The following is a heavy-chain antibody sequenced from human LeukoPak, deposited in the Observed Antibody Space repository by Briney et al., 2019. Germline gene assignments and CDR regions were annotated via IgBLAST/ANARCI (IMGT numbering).Heavy chain of an antibody. V-gene: IGHV3-23*01. CDR3: AKREFGCSGGSCYVAADY. J-gene: IGHJ4*02. Sequence: GGSLRLSCAASGFTFSSYGMHWVRQAPGKGLEWVSGISGSGGSTYYADSVKGRFTISRDNSMNTLYLHVNSLRADDTAVYYCAKREFGCSGGSCYVAADYWGQGTLVTVSS. CDR2: ISGSGGST. D-gene: IGHD2-15*01. CDR1: GFTFSSYG.